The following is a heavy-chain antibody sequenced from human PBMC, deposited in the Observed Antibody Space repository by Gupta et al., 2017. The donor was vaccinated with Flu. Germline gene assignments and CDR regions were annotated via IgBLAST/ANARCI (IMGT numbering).Heavy chain of an antibody. D-gene: IGHD2-15*01. CDR2: ISGSGVST. J-gene: IGHJ4*02. Sequence: SSDAMGCVRQAPGKWLEWVSAISGSGVSTYYADSVRGRFTISRDNSKNTLYLQMNSLRAEDTAVYYCVPCYCLLEDNFDSWGEGTLVTVSS. V-gene: IGHV3-23*01. CDR3: VPCYCLLEDNFDS. CDR1: SSDA.